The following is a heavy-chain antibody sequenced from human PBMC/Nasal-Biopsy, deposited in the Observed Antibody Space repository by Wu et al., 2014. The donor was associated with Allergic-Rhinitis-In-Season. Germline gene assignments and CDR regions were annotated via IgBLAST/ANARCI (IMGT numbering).Heavy chain of an antibody. CDR2: IYYSGTT. J-gene: IGHJ3*01. Sequence: GLEWIGYIYYSGTTSYNPSLKSRLSLSVDSSKFSLKLTSLTAADTAVYFCARGRFYDSLTGFQPHAFDVWGQGTKVTVSS. V-gene: IGHV4-31*02. D-gene: IGHD3-9*01. CDR3: ARGRFYDSLTGFQPHAFDV.